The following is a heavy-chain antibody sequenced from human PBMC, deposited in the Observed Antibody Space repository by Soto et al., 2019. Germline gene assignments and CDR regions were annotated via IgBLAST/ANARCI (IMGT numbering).Heavy chain of an antibody. D-gene: IGHD3-10*01. CDR2: ISGSGGST. J-gene: IGHJ4*02. Sequence: GGSLRLSCAASGFTFSSYAMSWVRQAPGKGLEWVSAISGSGGSTYYADSVKGRFTISRDNSKNTLYLQMNSLRAEDTAVYYCAKDHKTSIWFGELLAPSLNYWGQGTLVTVSS. CDR1: GFTFSSYA. V-gene: IGHV3-23*01. CDR3: AKDHKTSIWFGELLAPSLNY.